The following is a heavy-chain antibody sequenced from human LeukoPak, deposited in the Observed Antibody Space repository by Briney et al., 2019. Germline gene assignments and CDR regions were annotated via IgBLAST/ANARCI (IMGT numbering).Heavy chain of an antibody. D-gene: IGHD5-24*01. CDR3: ARDTSRDGYNFVDY. V-gene: IGHV3-21*01. CDR2: ISSSSSYI. Sequence: VKPGGSLRLSCAASGFTFSSYSMNWVRQAPGKGLEWVSSISSSSSYIYYADSVKGRFTISRDNAKNSLYLQMNSLRAEDTAVYYCARDTSRDGYNFVDYWGQGTLVTVSS. J-gene: IGHJ4*02. CDR1: GFTFSSYS.